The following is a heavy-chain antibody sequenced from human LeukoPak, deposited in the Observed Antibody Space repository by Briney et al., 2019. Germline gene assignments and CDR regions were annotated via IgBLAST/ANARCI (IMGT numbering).Heavy chain of an antibody. CDR3: ARAHHYFDY. CDR1: GGSFSGYY. CDR2: INHSGST. Sequence: SETLSLTCAVYGGSFSGYYWSWIRQPPGKGLEWIGEINHSGSTNYNPSLKSRVTISVDTSKNQFSLKLSSVTAANTAVYYCARAHHYFDYWGQGTLVTVSS. V-gene: IGHV4-34*01. J-gene: IGHJ4*02.